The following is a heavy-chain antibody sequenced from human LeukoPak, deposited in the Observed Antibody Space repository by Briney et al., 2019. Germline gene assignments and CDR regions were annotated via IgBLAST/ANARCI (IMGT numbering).Heavy chain of an antibody. J-gene: IGHJ4*02. Sequence: SETLSLTCAVYGGSFSGYYWSWICQPPGKGLEWIGEINHSGSTNYNPSLKSRVTISVDTSKNQFSLKLSSVTAADTAVYYCARGFSGVVPAATKYYFDYWGQGTLVTVSS. D-gene: IGHD2-2*01. CDR3: ARGFSGVVPAATKYYFDY. CDR2: INHSGST. V-gene: IGHV4-34*01. CDR1: GGSFSGYY.